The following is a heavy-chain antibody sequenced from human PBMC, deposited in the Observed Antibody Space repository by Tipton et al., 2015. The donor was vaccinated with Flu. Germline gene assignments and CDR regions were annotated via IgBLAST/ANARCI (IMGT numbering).Heavy chain of an antibody. V-gene: IGHV4-59*01. CDR3: ARGGWEPHGGWFDP. J-gene: IGHJ5*02. Sequence: TLSLTCTVSGGSISTYYWSWIRQPPGKGLEWIGYIYYSGSTNYNPSLKSRVTISVDTSKNQFSLNLNSMTTADTAVFYCARGGWEPHGGWFDPWGRGILVTVSS. CDR1: GGSISTYY. CDR2: IYYSGST. D-gene: IGHD1-26*01.